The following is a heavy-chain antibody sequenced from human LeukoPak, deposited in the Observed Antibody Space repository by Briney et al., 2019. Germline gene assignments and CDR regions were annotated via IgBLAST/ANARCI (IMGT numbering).Heavy chain of an antibody. CDR2: IKQDGSEK. CDR3: ARVMIAARRGGVNYFDY. V-gene: IGHV3-7*01. D-gene: IGHD6-6*01. Sequence: GGSLRLSCAASGFTFSSYWMSWVRQAPGKGLEWVANIKQDGSEKYYVDSVKGRFTISRDNAKNSLYLQMNSLRAEDTAVYYCARVMIAARRGGVNYFDYWGQGPLVTVSS. CDR1: GFTFSSYW. J-gene: IGHJ4*02.